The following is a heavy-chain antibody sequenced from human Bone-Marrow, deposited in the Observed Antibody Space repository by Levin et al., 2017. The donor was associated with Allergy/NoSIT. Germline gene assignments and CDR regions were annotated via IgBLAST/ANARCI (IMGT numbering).Heavy chain of an antibody. V-gene: IGHV4-39*01. D-gene: IGHD4-17*01. CDR3: ARHFAYGDYEGY. CDR2: IYYTGNT. Sequence: SQTLSLPCTVSGVSLHSNIYYWGWIRQPPGKGLEWIGSIYYTGNTYYNPSLKSRVTISLVTSKNQFSLKLKSVTAADAAVYYCARHFAYGDYEGYWGQGTLVTVSS. CDR1: GVSLHSNIYY. J-gene: IGHJ4*02.